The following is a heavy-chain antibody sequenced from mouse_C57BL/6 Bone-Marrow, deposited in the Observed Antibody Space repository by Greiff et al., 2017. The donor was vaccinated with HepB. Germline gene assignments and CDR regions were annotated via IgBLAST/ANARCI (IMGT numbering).Heavy chain of an antibody. CDR2: IWGVGST. V-gene: IGHV2-6*01. CDR3: ASAQHSGAMDR. CDR1: GFSLTSYG. J-gene: IGHJ4*01. Sequence: QVQLQQSGPGLVAPSQSLSITCTVSGFSLTSYGVDWVRQSPGKGLEWLGVIWGVGSTNYNSALKSRLSISKDNSKSQVFLKMNILQTDYTAMYCCASAQHSGAMDRWAQGASVTVSS.